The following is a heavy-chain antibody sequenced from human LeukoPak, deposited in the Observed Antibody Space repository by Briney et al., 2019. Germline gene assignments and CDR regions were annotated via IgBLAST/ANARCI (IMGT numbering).Heavy chain of an antibody. Sequence: SVKVSCKASGGTFSSYAISWVRQAPGQGLEWMGGIIPIFGTANYAQKFQGRVTITADKSTSTAYMELSSLRSEDTAVYYCASGEIYSYYFDYWGQGTLVTVSS. V-gene: IGHV1-69*06. CDR3: ASGEIYSYYFDY. D-gene: IGHD2-15*01. CDR1: GGTFSSYA. J-gene: IGHJ4*02. CDR2: IIPIFGTA.